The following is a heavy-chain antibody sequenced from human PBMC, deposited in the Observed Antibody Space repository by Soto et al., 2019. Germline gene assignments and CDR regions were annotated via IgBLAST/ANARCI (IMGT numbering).Heavy chain of an antibody. CDR3: ARLRLTGYCDY. CDR2: VSTSSSYT. Sequence: HVQLVESGGGLVKTGGSLRLSCVASGFPFSDHYMTWIRQAPGKGLEWLSYVSTSSSYTNYADSVKGRFTISRDNSMNSLYLLMNSLRAEDTAVYYCARLRLTGYCDYWCQGTLVTVFS. J-gene: IGHJ4*02. V-gene: IGHV3-11*05. CDR1: GFPFSDHY.